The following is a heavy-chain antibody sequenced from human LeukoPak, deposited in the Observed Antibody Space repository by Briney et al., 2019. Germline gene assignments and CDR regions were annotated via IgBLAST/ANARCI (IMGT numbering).Heavy chain of an antibody. CDR3: ARLDNYYDSSGHRNNAAMDV. V-gene: IGHV5-51*01. D-gene: IGHD3-22*01. Sequence: GGSLKISCKTSGYSFINYWIGWVRQLPGKGLEGMGIIYPGDSDTRYSPSFQGQVTISADKSIKTTYLQWSSLTASDTAMYYCARLDNYYDSSGHRNNAAMDVWGQGTTVTVSS. CDR1: GYSFINYW. J-gene: IGHJ6*02. CDR2: IYPGDSDT.